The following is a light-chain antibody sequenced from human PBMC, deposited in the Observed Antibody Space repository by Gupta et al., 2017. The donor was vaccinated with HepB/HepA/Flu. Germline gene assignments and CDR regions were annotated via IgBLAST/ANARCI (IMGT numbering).Light chain of an antibody. V-gene: IGKV1-9*01. CDR1: QGISSY. CDR2: AAS. Sequence: DIQLTQSPSFLSASVGDRVTITCRASQGISSYLAWYQQEPGKAPKLLIYAASTLESGVPSRFSGSGSGTEFTLTISSLQPEDFATCYCQQLNSYRGTFGQGTKLEIK. J-gene: IGKJ2*01. CDR3: QQLNSYRGT.